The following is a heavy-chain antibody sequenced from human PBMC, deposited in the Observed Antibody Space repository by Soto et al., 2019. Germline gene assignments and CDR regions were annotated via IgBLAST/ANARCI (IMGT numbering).Heavy chain of an antibody. CDR1: GFTFSNAW. CDR2: IKSKTDGGTT. CDR3: TTGIVVHWSFDL. V-gene: IGHV3-15*01. J-gene: IGHJ2*01. Sequence: GGSLRLSCAASGFTFSNAWMSWVRQAPGKGLEWVGRIKSKTDGGTTDYAAPVKGRFTISRDDSKNTLYLQMNSLKTEDTAVYYCTTGIVVHWSFDLWGRGTLVTVSS. D-gene: IGHD3-10*01.